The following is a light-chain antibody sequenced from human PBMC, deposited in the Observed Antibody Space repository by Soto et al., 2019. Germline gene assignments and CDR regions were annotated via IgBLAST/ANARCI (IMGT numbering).Light chain of an antibody. J-gene: IGKJ5*01. CDR3: RQVAQLRT. V-gene: IGKV2-24*01. Sequence: DIVMTQTPLSLPVTLGQPVSISCKSSQSLVRSDGNAYLNWLHQRPGQPPRLLIYKVSNRFTGVPDRFSGSGAGTDFTLHISRVEAEDVGIYFCRQVAQLRTFGQGTRLEIK. CDR2: KVS. CDR1: QSLVRSDGNAY.